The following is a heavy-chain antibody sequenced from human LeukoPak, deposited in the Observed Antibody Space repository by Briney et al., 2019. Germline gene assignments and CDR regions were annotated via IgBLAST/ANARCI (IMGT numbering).Heavy chain of an antibody. V-gene: IGHV4-59*01. Sequence: SETLSLTCTVSGDSISSYYWSWIRQPPGKGLEWIGYIYYSGSTNYNPSLKSRVTISIDTSKNQFSLKVSSVTAADTAVYYCARVPKGSRSYNWFDPWGQGTLVTVSS. CDR3: ARVPKGSRSYNWFDP. CDR2: IYYSGST. J-gene: IGHJ5*02. CDR1: GDSISSYY. D-gene: IGHD3-10*01.